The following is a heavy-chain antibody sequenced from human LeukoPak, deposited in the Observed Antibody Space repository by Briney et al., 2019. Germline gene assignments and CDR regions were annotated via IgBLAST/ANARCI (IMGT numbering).Heavy chain of an antibody. CDR3: ARVADIVVVPAAMQSDY. J-gene: IGHJ4*02. CDR1: GFTFSSYS. CDR2: ISSSSSYI. V-gene: IGHV3-21*01. Sequence: PGGSLRLSCAASGFTFSSYSMNWVRQAPGKGLEWVSSISSSSSYIYYADSVKGRFTISRDNAKNSLYLQMNSLRAEDTAVYYCARVADIVVVPAAMQSDYWGQGTLVTVSS. D-gene: IGHD2-2*01.